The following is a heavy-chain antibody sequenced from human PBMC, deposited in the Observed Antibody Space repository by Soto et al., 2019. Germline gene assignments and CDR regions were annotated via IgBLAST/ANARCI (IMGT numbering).Heavy chain of an antibody. Sequence: ASVKVSFKASGYTFTSYGISWLRQAPGQGLEWMGWISAYNGNTNYAQKLQGRVTMTTDTSTSTAYMELRSLRSDDTAVYYCARAHDSSGYYVPDVMLISPWGQGTLVTVSS. J-gene: IGHJ5*02. CDR2: ISAYNGNT. CDR3: ARAHDSSGYYVPDVMLISP. CDR1: GYTFTSYG. V-gene: IGHV1-18*01. D-gene: IGHD3-22*01.